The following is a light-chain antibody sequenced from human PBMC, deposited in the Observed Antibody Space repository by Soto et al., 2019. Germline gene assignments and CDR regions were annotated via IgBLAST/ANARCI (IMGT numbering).Light chain of an antibody. CDR2: GAS. Sequence: EILMTQSPATLSLSPGERATLSCRASQSVDSNLAWYKQKPGQAPRLLIYGASTRATGISARFSGSGSGTEFTLTISSLKSEDFGVYYCQQYNNWWTFGQGTKVDIK. CDR1: QSVDSN. J-gene: IGKJ1*01. V-gene: IGKV3-15*01. CDR3: QQYNNWWT.